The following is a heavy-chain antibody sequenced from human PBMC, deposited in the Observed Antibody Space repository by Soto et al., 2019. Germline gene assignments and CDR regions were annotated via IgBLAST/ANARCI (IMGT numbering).Heavy chain of an antibody. D-gene: IGHD3-3*01. CDR3: ARDQYGFRSGSYYFGMEV. CDR2: IYYTGST. V-gene: IGHV4-61*01. Sequence: LSLTCTVSGGSVSSESHYWSWIRQTPGKGLEWIGYIYYTGSTNYNPSLKGRVTMSVDTSRDQVSLRLRSVTRADTAVYYCARDQYGFRSGSYYFGMEVWGQGTKVTVSS. CDR1: GGSVSSESHY. J-gene: IGHJ6*02.